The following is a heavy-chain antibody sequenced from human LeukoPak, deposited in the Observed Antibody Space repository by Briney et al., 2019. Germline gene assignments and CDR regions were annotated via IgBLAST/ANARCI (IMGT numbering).Heavy chain of an antibody. D-gene: IGHD2-2*01. V-gene: IGHV1-8*01. J-gene: IGHJ6*02. Sequence: ASVRVSCKASGYTFTSYDINWVRQATGQGLEWMGWMNPNSGNTGYAQKFQGRVTMTRNTSISTAYMELSSLRSEATAVYYCARHPHRVVPAARGLENYYYSYGMDVWGQGTTVTVSS. CDR2: MNPNSGNT. CDR3: ARHPHRVVPAARGLENYYYSYGMDV. CDR1: GYTFTSYD.